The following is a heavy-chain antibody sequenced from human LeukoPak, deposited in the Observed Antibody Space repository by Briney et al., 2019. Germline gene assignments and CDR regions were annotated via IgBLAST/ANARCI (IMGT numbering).Heavy chain of an antibody. Sequence: SETLSLTCTVSGGSISSSDYYWGWIRQPPGKGVEWIGYIYYSGSTYYNPSLKSRVTISVDTSKNQFSVKMYSVTAADTAVFYCARQRGWGFGSYFDYWGRGTLVTVSS. V-gene: IGHV4-39*01. CDR3: ARQRGWGFGSYFDY. CDR1: GGSISSSDYY. D-gene: IGHD7-27*01. CDR2: IYYSGST. J-gene: IGHJ4*02.